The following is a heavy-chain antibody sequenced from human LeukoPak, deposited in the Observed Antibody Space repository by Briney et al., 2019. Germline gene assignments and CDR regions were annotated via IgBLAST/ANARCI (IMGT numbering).Heavy chain of an antibody. CDR2: ISSSSSTI. Sequence: PGGSLRLSCAASGFTFSSYSMNWVRQAPGKGLEWVSYISSSSSTIYYADSVKGRFTISRDNAKNSLYLQMNSLRAEDTAVYYCARDPTDYGDWDWGQGTLVTVSS. D-gene: IGHD4-17*01. CDR1: GFTFSSYS. J-gene: IGHJ4*02. CDR3: ARDPTDYGDWD. V-gene: IGHV3-48*04.